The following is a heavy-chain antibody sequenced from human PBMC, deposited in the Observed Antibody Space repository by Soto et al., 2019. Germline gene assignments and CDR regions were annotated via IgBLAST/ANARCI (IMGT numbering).Heavy chain of an antibody. CDR3: ARKTGAGTYQGFDY. J-gene: IGHJ4*02. CDR1: GGSISTNNW. D-gene: IGHD1-26*01. CDR2: IHHTGSI. Sequence: QVQLQESGPGLVKPSGTLSLTCAVSGGSISTNNWWHWVRQPPGKGLEWIGEIHHTGSINYSPSLKSRLTMSVDQSKTQFSPSLNSVTAADTAVYYCARKTGAGTYQGFDYWGQGSLVTVSS. V-gene: IGHV4-4*02.